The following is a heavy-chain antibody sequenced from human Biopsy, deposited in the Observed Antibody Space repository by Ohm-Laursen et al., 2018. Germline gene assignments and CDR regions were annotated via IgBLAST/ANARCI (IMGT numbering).Heavy chain of an antibody. J-gene: IGHJ2*01. D-gene: IGHD3-22*01. CDR3: ARDRGYYSDRTVPGYFDL. Sequence: TLSLTCTVSGGSISSGGSYWSWIRQRPGKGLEWIGYIFNSASTYYNPSLKNLITISGDTSKNQFSLKLNSVTAADTAIYYCARDRGYYSDRTVPGYFDLWGRGTLVTVSS. V-gene: IGHV4-31*01. CDR2: IFNSAST. CDR1: GGSISSGGSY.